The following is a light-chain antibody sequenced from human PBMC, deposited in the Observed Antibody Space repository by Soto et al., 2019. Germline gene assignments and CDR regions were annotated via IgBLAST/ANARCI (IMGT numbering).Light chain of an antibody. Sequence: QSALTQPVSVSGSPGQSITISCTGTSSDVGGYNYVSWYQQHPGKAPKLMIYEVTKRPSGVSNRFSGSKSGNTASLTISGLQAEDESDYYCQSYDSSLSGSKVVFGGGTKVTVL. CDR1: SSDVGGYNY. CDR2: EVT. J-gene: IGLJ2*01. CDR3: QSYDSSLSGSKVV. V-gene: IGLV2-14*01.